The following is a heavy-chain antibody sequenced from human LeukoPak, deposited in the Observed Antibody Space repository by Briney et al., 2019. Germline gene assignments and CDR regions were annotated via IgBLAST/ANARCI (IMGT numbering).Heavy chain of an antibody. CDR3: ATDYKGIAH. CDR1: GFTFSNAW. V-gene: IGHV3-15*01. D-gene: IGHD3-10*01. CDR2: IKSKPDGGTT. J-gene: IGHJ4*02. Sequence: PGGSLRLSCAASGFTFSNAWMSWVRQAPGEGLEWVGRIKSKPDGGTTDYAAPVKGRFTISRDDSKTTLYLQMNSLKAEDTAVYYCATDYKGIAHWGQGTLVTVSS.